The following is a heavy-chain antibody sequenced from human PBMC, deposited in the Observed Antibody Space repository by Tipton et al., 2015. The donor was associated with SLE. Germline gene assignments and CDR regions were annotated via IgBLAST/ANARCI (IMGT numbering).Heavy chain of an antibody. V-gene: IGHV3-30*02. CDR3: AKDGLYSSAWYFDY. CDR1: GFTFSRYA. Sequence: SLRLSCAGSGFTFSRYAMHWVRQAPGKGLEWLAFIRYDGSNRYHADSVQGRFAISRDNSKNMLFLQMDSLRVEDTAVYYCAKDGLYSSAWYFDYWGRGTLITVSS. J-gene: IGHJ4*02. D-gene: IGHD3-22*01. CDR2: IRYDGSNR.